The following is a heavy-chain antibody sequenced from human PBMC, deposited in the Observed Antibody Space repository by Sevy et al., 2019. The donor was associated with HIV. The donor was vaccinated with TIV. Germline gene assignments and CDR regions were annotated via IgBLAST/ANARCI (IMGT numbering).Heavy chain of an antibody. CDR2: ITWDDGST. D-gene: IGHD3-22*01. CDR3: ARAGSSGYYGFDY. J-gene: IGHJ4*02. V-gene: IGHV3-43*01. CDR1: GFTFDDYT. Sequence: GGSLRLSCAASGFTFDDYTMHWIRQAPGKGLEWVSLITWDDGSTYYAHSVKGRFTISRDNSKNSLYLQMNNLRTEDTALYYCARAGSSGYYGFDYWGQGTLVTVSS.